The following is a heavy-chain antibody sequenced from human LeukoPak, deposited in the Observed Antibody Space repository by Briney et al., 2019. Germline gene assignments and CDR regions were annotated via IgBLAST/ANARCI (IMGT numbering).Heavy chain of an antibody. Sequence: PSETLSLTCTVSGGSISSGSYYWSWIRQPAGKGLEWIGRIYTSGSTNYNPSLKSRVTMSVDTSKNQFSLKLSSVTAADTAVYYCAKSSYSIFDYWGQGTLVTVSS. J-gene: IGHJ4*02. CDR2: IYTSGST. CDR3: AKSSYSIFDY. CDR1: GGSISSGSYY. V-gene: IGHV4-61*02. D-gene: IGHD5-18*01.